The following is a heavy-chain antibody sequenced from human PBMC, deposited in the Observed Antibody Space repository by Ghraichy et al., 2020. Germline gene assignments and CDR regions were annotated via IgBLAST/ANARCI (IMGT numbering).Heavy chain of an antibody. Sequence: SETLSLTCAVSGGSISSGGYSWSWIRQPPGKGLEWIGYIYHSGSTYYNPSLKSRVTISVDRSKNQFSLKLSSVTAADTAVYYCARAADYGSGSTPEHFDYWGQGTLVTVSS. V-gene: IGHV4-30-2*01. CDR3: ARAADYGSGSTPEHFDY. CDR1: GGSISSGGYS. CDR2: IYHSGST. D-gene: IGHD3-10*01. J-gene: IGHJ4*02.